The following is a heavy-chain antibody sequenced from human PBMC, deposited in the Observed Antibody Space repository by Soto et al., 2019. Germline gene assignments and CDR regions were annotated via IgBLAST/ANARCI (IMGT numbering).Heavy chain of an antibody. CDR3: ASYHYDSSGYSFDY. CDR1: GGSISSGGYY. V-gene: IGHV4-31*03. Sequence: SETLSLTCTVSGGSISSGGYYWSWIRQHPGKGLEWLGYIYSSGSPYYNPSLKSRVTISLYTSKNQFSLKLSSVTAADTAVYYCASYHYDSSGYSFDYWGQGTLVTVSS. J-gene: IGHJ4*02. D-gene: IGHD3-22*01. CDR2: IYSSGSP.